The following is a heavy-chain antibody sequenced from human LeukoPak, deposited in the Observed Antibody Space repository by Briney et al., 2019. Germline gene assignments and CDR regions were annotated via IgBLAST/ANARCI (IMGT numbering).Heavy chain of an antibody. CDR2: IYYSGST. CDR3: AREGPGVGYCSSTSCYTEAFDI. J-gene: IGHJ3*02. CDR1: GASISSYY. V-gene: IGHV4-59*01. D-gene: IGHD2-2*02. Sequence: MASETLSLTCTVSGASISSYYWSWIRQPPGKGLEWIGYIYYSGSTNYNPYLKSRVTISVDTSKNQFSLKLSSVTAADTAVYYCAREGPGVGYCSSTSCYTEAFDIWGQGTMVTVSS.